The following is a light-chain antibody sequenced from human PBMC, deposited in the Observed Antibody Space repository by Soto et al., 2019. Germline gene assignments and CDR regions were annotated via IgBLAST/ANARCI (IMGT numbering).Light chain of an antibody. V-gene: IGKV1-39*01. Sequence: DIQMTQSPSSLSASVGDRVTITCRASQSISSYLNWYQQKPGKAPKLLIYAASNLQSGVPSRFSGSGSGTDFTLNISSVQPEDFATYYCHQSYSTPPGTFGKGTKVDIK. CDR1: QSISSY. CDR3: HQSYSTPPGT. CDR2: AAS. J-gene: IGKJ1*01.